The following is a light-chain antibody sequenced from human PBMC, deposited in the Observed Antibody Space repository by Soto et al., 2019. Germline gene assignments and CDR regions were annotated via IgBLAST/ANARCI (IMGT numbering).Light chain of an antibody. CDR2: DVS. Sequence: QSALTQPRSVYGSPGQSVTISCTGISSDVGGYNYVSWYQQHPGKAPKLMIYDVSKRPSGVPDRFSGSKSGNTASLTISGLQAEDEADYYCCSYAGSYTFYVFGTGTKVTVL. CDR3: CSYAGSYTFYV. J-gene: IGLJ1*01. V-gene: IGLV2-11*01. CDR1: SSDVGGYNY.